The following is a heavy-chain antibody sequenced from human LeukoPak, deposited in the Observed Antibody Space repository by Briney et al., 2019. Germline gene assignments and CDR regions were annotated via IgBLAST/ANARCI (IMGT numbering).Heavy chain of an antibody. D-gene: IGHD3-9*01. CDR3: AGERTGCFDY. V-gene: IGHV4-59*12. J-gene: IGHJ4*02. CDR2: IYYSGST. CDR1: GGSISSYY. Sequence: SETLSLTCTVSGGSISSYYWSWIRQPPGKGLEWIGYIYYSGSTNYNPSLKSRVTISVDTSKNQFSLKLSSVTAADTAVYYCAGERTGCFDYWGQGTLVTVSS.